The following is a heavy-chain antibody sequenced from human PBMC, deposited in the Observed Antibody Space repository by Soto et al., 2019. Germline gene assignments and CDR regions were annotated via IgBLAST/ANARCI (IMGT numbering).Heavy chain of an antibody. CDR3: ARSENDYGDYANYYYYYMDV. D-gene: IGHD4-17*01. CDR1: GFTFSSYW. CDR2: IKQDGSEK. Sequence: EVQLVESGGGLVQPGGSLRLSCAASGFTFSSYWMSWVRQAPGKGLEWVANIKQDGSEKYYVDSVKGRFTISRDNAKNSLYLQMNSLRAEDTAVYYCARSENDYGDYANYYYYYMDVWGKGTTVTVSS. V-gene: IGHV3-7*01. J-gene: IGHJ6*03.